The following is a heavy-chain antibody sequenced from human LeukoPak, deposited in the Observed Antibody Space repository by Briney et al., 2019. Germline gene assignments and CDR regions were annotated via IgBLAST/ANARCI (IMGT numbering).Heavy chain of an antibody. V-gene: IGHV1-8*03. CDR2: MNPNSGNT. D-gene: IGHD1-1*01. J-gene: IGHJ6*03. Sequence: ASVKVSCKASGYTFTSYDINWVRPATGQGHEWMGWMNPNSGNTGYAQKFQGRVTITRNTSISTAYMELSSLRSEDTAVYYCARGLEERTKDYYYYYMDVWGKGTTVTVSS. CDR1: GYTFTSYD. CDR3: ARGLEERTKDYYYYYMDV.